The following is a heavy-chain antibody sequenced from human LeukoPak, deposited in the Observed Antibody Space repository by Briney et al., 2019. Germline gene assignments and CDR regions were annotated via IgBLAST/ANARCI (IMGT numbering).Heavy chain of an antibody. V-gene: IGHV3-7*01. CDR2: IKQDGSEK. Sequence: SGGSLRLSCAASGFTFSSYWMSWARQAPGKGLEWVANIKQDGSEKYYVDSVKGRFTISRDNAKNSLYLQMNSLRAEDTAVYYCAREDYYGSGSPLDYWGQGTLVTVSS. D-gene: IGHD3-10*01. CDR3: AREDYYGSGSPLDY. CDR1: GFTFSSYW. J-gene: IGHJ4*02.